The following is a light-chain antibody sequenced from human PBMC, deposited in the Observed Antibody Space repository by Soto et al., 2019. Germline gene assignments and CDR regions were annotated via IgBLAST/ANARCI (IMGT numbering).Light chain of an antibody. CDR2: EVN. CDR3: SSFSSSSTPYV. CDR1: SSDVGGYKY. Sequence: QSALTQSRSVSGSPGQSVTISCTGTSSDVGGYKYVSWYQQHPGTAPKLMIFEVNGRPSGVSDRFSGSKSGNTASLTISGLQPEDEADYYCSSFSSSSTPYVFGTGTKLTVL. J-gene: IGLJ1*01. V-gene: IGLV2-14*01.